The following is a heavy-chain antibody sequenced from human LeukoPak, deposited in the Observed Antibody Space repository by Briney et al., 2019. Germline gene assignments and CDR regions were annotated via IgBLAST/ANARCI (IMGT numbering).Heavy chain of an antibody. CDR3: TTLPNDYYGMDV. V-gene: IGHV3-15*01. Sequence: GGSLRLSCAASGFTFSNAWMSWVRQAPGKGLEWVGRINSKTGGGTTDYAAPVKGTFTISRNESKNTLYLQMNSLKTEDTAVYYCTTLPNDYYGMDVWGQGTTVTVSS. CDR1: GFTFSNAW. CDR2: INSKTGGGTT. J-gene: IGHJ6*02.